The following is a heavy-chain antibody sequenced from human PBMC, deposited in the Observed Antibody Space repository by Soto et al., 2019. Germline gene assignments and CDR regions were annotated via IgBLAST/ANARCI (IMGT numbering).Heavy chain of an antibody. CDR2: ISGRGGSA. CDR1: GFTFSSYA. CDR3: ARGSAYSDYYLEY. D-gene: IGHD4-17*01. Sequence: EVQLLESGGGLVQPGGSLRLSCAASGFTFSSYAMSWVRQAPGKGLEWVSAISGRGGSAYYADSVKGRFTISRDKSSNTLYLHMNSLRAEDTAVYYCARGSAYSDYYLEYWVQGTLVTVSS. J-gene: IGHJ4*02. V-gene: IGHV3-23*01.